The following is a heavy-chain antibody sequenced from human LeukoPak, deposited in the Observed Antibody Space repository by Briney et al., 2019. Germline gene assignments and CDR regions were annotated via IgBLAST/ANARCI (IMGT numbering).Heavy chain of an antibody. CDR3: ARGDCSSTTCFHYYFDY. D-gene: IGHD2-2*01. CDR1: GASFSGNY. J-gene: IGHJ4*02. V-gene: IGHV4-34*01. CDR2: INHSGCT. Sequence: SETLSLTCVVYGASFSGNYWTWIRQPPGKGLEWIGEINHSGCTNYNPSLKSRVTMSVDTSKNQFSLKLSSVTAADTAVYFCARGDCSSTTCFHYYFDYWGQGTLVTVSS.